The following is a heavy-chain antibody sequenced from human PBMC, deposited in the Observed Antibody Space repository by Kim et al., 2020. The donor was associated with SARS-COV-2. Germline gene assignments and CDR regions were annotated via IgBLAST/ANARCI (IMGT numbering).Heavy chain of an antibody. CDR1: GGTFSSYA. CDR2: IIPMFATA. Sequence: SVKVSCKASGGTFSSYAISWVRQAPGQGLEWMGGIIPMFATANYAQKFQGRVTITADESTSTAYMELSSLRSEDTAVYYCASGSNSWKRQYNWFDPWGQGTLVTVSS. D-gene: IGHD2-2*01. CDR3: ASGSNSWKRQYNWFDP. V-gene: IGHV1-69*13. J-gene: IGHJ5*02.